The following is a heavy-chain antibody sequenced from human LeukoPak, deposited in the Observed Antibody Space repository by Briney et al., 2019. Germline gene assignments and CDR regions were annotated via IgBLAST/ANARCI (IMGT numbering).Heavy chain of an antibody. J-gene: IGHJ6*03. CDR1: GGSISSHY. CDR3: ASGRSYCSSTSCSEMSYYYYMDV. V-gene: IGHV4-59*11. D-gene: IGHD2-2*01. CDR2: IYYSGST. Sequence: ASETLSLTCTVSGGSISSHYWSWIRQPPGKGLEWIGYIYYSGSTNYNPSLKSRVTISVDTSKNQFSLKLSSVTAADTAVYYCASGRSYCSSTSCSEMSYYYYMDVWGKGTTVTVSS.